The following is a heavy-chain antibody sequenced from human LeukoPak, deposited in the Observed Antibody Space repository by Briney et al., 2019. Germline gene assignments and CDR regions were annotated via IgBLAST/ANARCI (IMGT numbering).Heavy chain of an antibody. CDR1: GGSFSSNSYY. Sequence: SETLSLTCTVSGGSFSSNSYYWGWIRQPPGKGLEWIGSMYYSGSTYYNPSLKSRVTISIDTSKNQFSLKLNSVTAADTAVYYCARDRLSLGAFDIWGQGTMVTVSS. V-gene: IGHV4-39*07. J-gene: IGHJ3*02. CDR3: ARDRLSLGAFDI. D-gene: IGHD7-27*01. CDR2: MYYSGST.